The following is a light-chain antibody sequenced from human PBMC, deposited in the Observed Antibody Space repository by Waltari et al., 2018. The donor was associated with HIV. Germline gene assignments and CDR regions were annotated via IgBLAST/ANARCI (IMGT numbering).Light chain of an antibody. V-gene: IGLV2-23*02. J-gene: IGLJ2*01. Sequence: QSALTQPASVSGSPGQSITISCPGTSSDVGGYNYVSWYQQHPGNAPKLMIYDVTKRPSGVSNRFSGSKSGNTASLTISGLQAEDEADYYCCSYAGSSTFAVFGGGTKLTVL. CDR1: SSDVGGYNY. CDR3: CSYAGSSTFAV. CDR2: DVT.